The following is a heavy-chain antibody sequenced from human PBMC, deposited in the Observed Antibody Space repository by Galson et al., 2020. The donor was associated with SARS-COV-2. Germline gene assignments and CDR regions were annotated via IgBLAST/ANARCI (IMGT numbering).Heavy chain of an antibody. CDR2: IIPIFCTA. D-gene: IGHD6-19*01. J-gene: IGHJ6*03. Sequence: SVKVSCKASGGTFSSYAISWVRQAPGHGLEWMGGIIPIFCTANYAPKFPGRVTITADESTSTAYMELSSLRSEDTAVYYCARAGWLVNYYYYYMDVWGKGTTVTVSS. V-gene: IGHV1-69*13. CDR3: ARAGWLVNYYYYYMDV. CDR1: GGTFSSYA.